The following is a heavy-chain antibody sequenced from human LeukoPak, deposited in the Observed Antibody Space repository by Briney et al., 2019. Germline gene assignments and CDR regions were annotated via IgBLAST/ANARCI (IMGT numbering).Heavy chain of an antibody. D-gene: IGHD2-2*01. CDR1: ADSISSSHFY. CDR3: ARREYCSSTSCYAENWFDP. Sequence: PSETLSLTCTVSADSISSSHFYWGWIRQPPGKGLEWIGSIYYSGSTYYNPSLKSRVTISVDTSKNQFSLKLSSVIAADTAVYYCARREYCSSTSCYAENWFDPWGQGTLVTVSS. CDR2: IYYSGST. J-gene: IGHJ5*02. V-gene: IGHV4-39*01.